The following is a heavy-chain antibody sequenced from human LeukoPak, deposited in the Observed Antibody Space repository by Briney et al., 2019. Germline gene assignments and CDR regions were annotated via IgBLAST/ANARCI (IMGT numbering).Heavy chain of an antibody. CDR3: ARYYYDSSGYYYRPVDYYYMDV. CDR2: INPSGSST. CDR1: GYSFTSHY. V-gene: IGHV1-46*01. D-gene: IGHD3-22*01. Sequence: GASVKVSCKASGYSFTSHYMHWVRQAPGQGLEWLGLINPSGSSTLYAQKFQGRVTMTRDMSTTTDYMELSSLRSEDTAVYYCARYYYDSSGYYYRPVDYYYMDVWGKGTTVTVSS. J-gene: IGHJ6*03.